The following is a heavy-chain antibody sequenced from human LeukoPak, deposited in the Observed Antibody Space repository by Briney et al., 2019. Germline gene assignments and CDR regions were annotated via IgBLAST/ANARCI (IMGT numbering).Heavy chain of an antibody. CDR3: ARDRRYYYDSSGYRAFDY. Sequence: GSSVKVSCKASGGTFSSYAISWVRQAPGQGLEWMGGIIPIFGTANYAQKLQGRVTMTTGTSTSTAYMELRSLRSDDTAVYYCARDRRYYYDSSGYRAFDYWGQGALVTVSS. D-gene: IGHD3-22*01. J-gene: IGHJ4*02. V-gene: IGHV1-69*05. CDR1: GGTFSSYA. CDR2: IIPIFGTA.